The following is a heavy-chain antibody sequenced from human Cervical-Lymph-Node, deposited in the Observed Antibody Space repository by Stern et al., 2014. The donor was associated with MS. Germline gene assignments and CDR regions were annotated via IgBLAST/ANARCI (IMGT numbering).Heavy chain of an antibody. CDR1: GYTLTELS. CDR3: ATDRGSGYALDAFDI. D-gene: IGHD5-12*01. V-gene: IGHV1-24*01. Sequence: VQLVESGAEVKKPGASVKVSCKVSGYTLTELSMHWVRQAPGKGLEWMGGFDPDDGDTIYAQKFQGRVTMTEDTSTDTAYMELSSRRSEDTAVYYCATDRGSGYALDAFDIWGQGTMVTVSS. CDR2: FDPDDGDT. J-gene: IGHJ3*02.